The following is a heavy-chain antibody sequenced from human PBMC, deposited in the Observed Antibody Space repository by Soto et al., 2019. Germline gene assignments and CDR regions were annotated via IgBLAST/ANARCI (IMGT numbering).Heavy chain of an antibody. CDR1: GGSFSGYY. D-gene: IGHD4-17*01. J-gene: IGHJ3*02. CDR2: INHSGST. V-gene: IGHV4-34*01. CDR3: ARRPVTTFDI. Sequence: SETLSLSCAVYGGSFSGYYWSWIRQPPGKGLEWIGEINHSGSTNYNPSLKSRVTISLDTSKNQFSLKLISVTAADTAVYYCARRPVTTFDIWGQGTMVTVSS.